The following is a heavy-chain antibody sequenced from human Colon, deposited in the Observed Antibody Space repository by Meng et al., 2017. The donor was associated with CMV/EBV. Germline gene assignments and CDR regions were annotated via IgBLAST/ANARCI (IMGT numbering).Heavy chain of an antibody. CDR3: AKASDHYYDFYFDS. Sequence: GGSLRLSCVASGFTFSNYAMSWVRQAPGKGLEWVSGVGGSGGSKFNADSVKGRFTISKDNSKNTLYLQMGSLRAEDTAVYYCAKASDHYYDFYFDSWGQGTLVTVSS. V-gene: IGHV3-23*01. CDR1: GFTFSNYA. CDR2: VGGSGGSK. D-gene: IGHD3-22*01. J-gene: IGHJ4*02.